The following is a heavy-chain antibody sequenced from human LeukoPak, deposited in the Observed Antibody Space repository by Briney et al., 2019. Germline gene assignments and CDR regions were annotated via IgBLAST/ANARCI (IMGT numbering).Heavy chain of an antibody. Sequence: PSETLSLTCTVSGGSISSSSYYWGWIRQPPGKGLEWIGSIYYSGSTYYNPSLKSRVTISVDTSKNQFSLKLSSVTAADTAVYYCARAPGYSSSWSSPYFDYWGQGTLVTVSS. V-gene: IGHV4-39*01. CDR1: GGSISSSSYY. CDR3: ARAPGYSSSWSSPYFDY. CDR2: IYYSGST. D-gene: IGHD6-13*01. J-gene: IGHJ4*02.